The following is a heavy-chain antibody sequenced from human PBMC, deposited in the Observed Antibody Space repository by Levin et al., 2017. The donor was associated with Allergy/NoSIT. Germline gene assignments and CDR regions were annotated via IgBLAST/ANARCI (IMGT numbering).Heavy chain of an antibody. CDR2: IIPIFGTA. J-gene: IGHJ4*02. Sequence: KISCKASGGTFSSYAISWVRQAPGQGLEWMGGIIPIFGTANYAQKFQGRVTITADESTSTAYMELSSLRSEDTAVYYCARYGDHGDYFDYWGQGTLVTVSS. V-gene: IGHV1-69*01. CDR3: ARYGDHGDYFDY. D-gene: IGHD4-17*01. CDR1: GGTFSSYA.